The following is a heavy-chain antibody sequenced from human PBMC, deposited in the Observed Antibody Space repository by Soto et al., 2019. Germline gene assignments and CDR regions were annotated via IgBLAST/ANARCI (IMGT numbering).Heavy chain of an antibody. J-gene: IGHJ4*02. D-gene: IGHD3-16*01. CDR2: ISYDGTST. CDR1: GFTFSSYG. CDR3: AKDLGGGWIPDYFDH. V-gene: IGHV3-30*18. Sequence: QVQLEESGGGVVQPGRSLRLSCAASGFTFSSYGMHWVRQAPGKGLEWVAVISYDGTSTDFADSVKGRFTISRDNSKNAMFLEMNSLRAEDTAVYYCAKDLGGGWIPDYFDHWGKGPLVTVSS.